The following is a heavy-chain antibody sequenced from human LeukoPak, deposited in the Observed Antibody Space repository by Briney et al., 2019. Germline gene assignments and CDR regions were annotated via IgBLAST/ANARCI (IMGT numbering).Heavy chain of an antibody. V-gene: IGHV4-39*01. Sequence: SETLSLTCTVSDGSISSSSYYWGWIRQPPGKGLEWIVSIYYSGSTYYNPSLKSRVTISVDTSKNQFSLKLSSVTATDTYVYYCARHGNWFDPWGQGTLVTVSS. CDR2: IYYSGST. CDR1: DGSISSSSYY. CDR3: ARHGNWFDP. J-gene: IGHJ5*02.